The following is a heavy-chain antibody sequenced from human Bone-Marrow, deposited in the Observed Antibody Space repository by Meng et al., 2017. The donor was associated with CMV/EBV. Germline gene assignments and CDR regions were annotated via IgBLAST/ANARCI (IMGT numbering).Heavy chain of an antibody. J-gene: IGHJ4*02. CDR3: AKDRGAGGDFDY. D-gene: IGHD3-16*01. CDR1: GFTFSSYA. V-gene: IGHV3-23*03. CDR2: IYSGGSST. Sequence: GGSLRLSCAASGFTFSSYAMSWVRQAPGKGLEWVSVIYSGGSSTYYADSVKGRFTISRDNSKNTLYMQMNSLRAEDTAVYYCAKDRGAGGDFDYWGQGTLVTVSS.